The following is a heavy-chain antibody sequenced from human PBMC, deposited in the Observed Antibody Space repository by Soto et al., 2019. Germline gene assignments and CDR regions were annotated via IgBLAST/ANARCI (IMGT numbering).Heavy chain of an antibody. D-gene: IGHD6-13*01. CDR3: AKDLGYTSSWLHGMDV. J-gene: IGHJ6*02. Sequence: EVQLLESGGGLVQPGGSLRLSCAASGFTFSSYAMSWVRQAPGKGLQWVSSISGSGGSTYYADSVKGRFTISRDNSKNTLFLQMNRLRDEDTAVYYCAKDLGYTSSWLHGMDVWGQGTTVTVSS. V-gene: IGHV3-23*01. CDR2: ISGSGGST. CDR1: GFTFSSYA.